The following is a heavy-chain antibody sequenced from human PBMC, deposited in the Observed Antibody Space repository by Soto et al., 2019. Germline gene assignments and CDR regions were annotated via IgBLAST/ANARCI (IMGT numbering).Heavy chain of an antibody. V-gene: IGHV4-4*02. Sequence: QVQLQESGPGLVKPSGTLSLTCAVSVGSISSSNWWSWVRQPPGKGLEWIGEIYHSGSTNYNPSLKSRLTIAVDKSKNQFSLQLSSVTAANTAVYYCARRWMVRGVINWFDPWGQGTLVTVSS. CDR1: VGSISSSNW. CDR3: ARRWMVRGVINWFDP. CDR2: IYHSGST. D-gene: IGHD3-10*01. J-gene: IGHJ5*01.